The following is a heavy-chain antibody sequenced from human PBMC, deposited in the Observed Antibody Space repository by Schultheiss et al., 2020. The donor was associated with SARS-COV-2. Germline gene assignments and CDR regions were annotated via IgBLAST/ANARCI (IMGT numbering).Heavy chain of an antibody. CDR1: GGTFSNYA. J-gene: IGHJ6*03. D-gene: IGHD2-2*01. CDR3: ASWSYCSSTSCPYYYYYYMDV. Sequence: SVKVSCKASGGTFSNYAIIWVRQAPGQGLEWMGGIIPIFETANYAQKFQGRVTITADESTNTAYMELSSLRSEDTAVYYCASWSYCSSTSCPYYYYYYMDVWGKGTTVTVSS. V-gene: IGHV1-69*13. CDR2: IIPIFETA.